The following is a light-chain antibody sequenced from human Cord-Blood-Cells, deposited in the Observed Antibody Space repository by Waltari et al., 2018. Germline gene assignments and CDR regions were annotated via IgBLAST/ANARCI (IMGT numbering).Light chain of an antibody. J-gene: IGLJ2*01. CDR2: DVS. CDR1: SSDVGGYNY. CDR3: SSYTSSSTLVV. Sequence: QSALTQSASVSGSPGQSITISCTGTSSDVGGYNYVSWYQQHPGKAPKLMIYDVSNRPSGVSNRFSGSKSGNTASLTISGLQAEDGAYYYCSSYTSSSTLVVFGGGTKLTVL. V-gene: IGLV2-14*01.